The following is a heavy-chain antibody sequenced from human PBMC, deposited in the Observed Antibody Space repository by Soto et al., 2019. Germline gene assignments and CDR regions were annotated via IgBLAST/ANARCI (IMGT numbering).Heavy chain of an antibody. D-gene: IGHD3-3*01. V-gene: IGHV4-34*01. Sequence: LSLTCAVYGGSFSGYYWSWIRQPPGKGLEWIGEINHGGSTNYNPSLKSRVTTSVDTSKNQFSLRLSSVTAADTAVYYCARGRTIFGVVTNYYFDYWGQGTLVTVSS. CDR2: INHGGST. CDR1: GGSFSGYY. CDR3: ARGRTIFGVVTNYYFDY. J-gene: IGHJ4*02.